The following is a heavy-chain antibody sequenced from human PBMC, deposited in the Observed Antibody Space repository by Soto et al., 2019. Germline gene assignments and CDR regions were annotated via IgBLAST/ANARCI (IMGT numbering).Heavy chain of an antibody. J-gene: IGHJ6*03. V-gene: IGHV1-8*01. D-gene: IGHD4-4*01. Sequence: GASVKVSCKASGYTFTSYDINWVRQATGQGLEWMGWMNPNSGNTGYAQKFQGRVTMTRNTSISTAYMELSSLRSEDTAVYYCARASNDYNYYYYYMDVWGKGTTVTVSS. CDR2: MNPNSGNT. CDR1: GYTFTSYD. CDR3: ARASNDYNYYYYYMDV.